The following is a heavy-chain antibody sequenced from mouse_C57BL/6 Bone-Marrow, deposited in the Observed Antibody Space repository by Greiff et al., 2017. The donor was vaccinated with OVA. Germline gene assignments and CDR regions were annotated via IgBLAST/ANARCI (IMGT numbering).Heavy chain of an antibody. CDR2: IDPSDSYT. CDR3: ARWGTRY. CDR1: GYTFTSYW. D-gene: IGHD2-14*01. J-gene: IGHJ3*01. V-gene: IGHV1-69*01. Sequence: QVHVKQPGAELVMPGASVKLSCKASGYTFTSYWMHWVKQRPGQGLEWIGEIDPSDSYTNYNQKFKGKSTLTVDKSSSTAYMQLSSLTSEDSAVYYCARWGTRYWGQGTLVTVSA.